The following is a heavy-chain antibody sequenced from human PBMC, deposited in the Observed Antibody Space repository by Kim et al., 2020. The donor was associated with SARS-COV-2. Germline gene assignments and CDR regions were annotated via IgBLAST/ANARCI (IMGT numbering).Heavy chain of an antibody. Sequence: AASLKDRFSISRDDSKNSLYLQMTSLKTEDTALYYCARAYVPSIHAIRYWGQGTLVTV. V-gene: IGHV3-72*01. D-gene: IGHD2-21*01. CDR3: ARAYVPSIHAIRY. J-gene: IGHJ4*02.